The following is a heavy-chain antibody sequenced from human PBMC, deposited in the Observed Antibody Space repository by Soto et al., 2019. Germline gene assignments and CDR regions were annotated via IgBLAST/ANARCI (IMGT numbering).Heavy chain of an antibody. CDR2: TYYSGST. CDR3: ANTADRVY. Sequence: SETLSLTCTVSGGSISSSSYYWGWIRQPPGKGLEWIGSTYYSGSTYYNPSLKSRVTISVDTSKNQFSLKLSSVTAADTAVYYCANTADRVYWGQGTLVTVSS. D-gene: IGHD5-18*01. J-gene: IGHJ4*02. V-gene: IGHV4-39*01. CDR1: GGSISSSSYY.